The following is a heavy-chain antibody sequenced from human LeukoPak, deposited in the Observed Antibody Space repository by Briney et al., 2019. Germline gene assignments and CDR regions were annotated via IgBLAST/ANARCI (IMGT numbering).Heavy chain of an antibody. J-gene: IGHJ4*02. D-gene: IGHD2-2*02. V-gene: IGHV3-23*01. CDR1: GFTFGNYG. CDR2: FTGRGGST. Sequence: GGSLRLSCAASGFTFGNYGMTWVSQAPGKGLEWVSTFTGRGGSTFYADSVKGRFTISRDISKNTLYLQMHSLRAEDTAVYYCAKGDQPLLYGGAFDYWGQGTLVTVSS. CDR3: AKGDQPLLYGGAFDY.